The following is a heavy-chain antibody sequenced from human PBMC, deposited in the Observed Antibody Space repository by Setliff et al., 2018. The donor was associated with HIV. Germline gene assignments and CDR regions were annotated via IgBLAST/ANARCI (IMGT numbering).Heavy chain of an antibody. D-gene: IGHD6-6*01. Sequence: PGGSLRLSCAASGLTFSTSWMQWVRQSPGEGLLWVARLNPEANYIHYADSVKGRFTISRDNSKNTLYLQMNSLRTEDTAVYYCAKNRPYGMDVWGQGTTVTVSS. CDR3: AKNRPYGMDV. J-gene: IGHJ6*02. V-gene: IGHV3-74*01. CDR1: GLTFSTSW. CDR2: LNPEANYI.